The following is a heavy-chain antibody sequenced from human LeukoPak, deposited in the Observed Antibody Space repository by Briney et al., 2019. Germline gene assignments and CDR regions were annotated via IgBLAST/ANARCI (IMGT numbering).Heavy chain of an antibody. CDR2: ISAYNGNT. Sequence: ASVKVSCKTSGYTFTSYGYSWVRQAPGQGLEWMGCISAYNGNTNYAQKLQGRVTMTTVTSTSTVYMELRSLTSDDTAVYYCARAKTLEPTPSNAFDIWGQGTMVPVSS. CDR3: ARAKTLEPTPSNAFDI. D-gene: IGHD1-1*01. CDR1: GYTFTSYG. J-gene: IGHJ3*02. V-gene: IGHV1-18*01.